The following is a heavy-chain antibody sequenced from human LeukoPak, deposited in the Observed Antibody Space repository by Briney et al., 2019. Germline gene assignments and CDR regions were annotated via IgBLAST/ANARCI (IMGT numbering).Heavy chain of an antibody. D-gene: IGHD2/OR15-2a*01. Sequence: GASVKVSCKASGYTFTSYYMHWVRQAPGQGLEWMGIINPSGGSTSYAQKFQGRVTMTRDTSISTAYMELSRLRSDDTAVYYCAIFYIVTGAFDYWGQGILVTVSS. J-gene: IGHJ4*02. CDR3: AIFYIVTGAFDY. V-gene: IGHV1-46*01. CDR1: GYTFTSYY. CDR2: INPSGGST.